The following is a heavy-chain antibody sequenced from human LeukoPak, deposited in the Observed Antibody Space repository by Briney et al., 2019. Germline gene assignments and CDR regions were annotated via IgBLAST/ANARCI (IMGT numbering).Heavy chain of an antibody. CDR2: INHSGST. CDR3: ARYSRWVLQDSGWCSFDP. V-gene: IGHV4-34*01. J-gene: IGHJ5*02. Sequence: SETLSLTCAVYGGSFSGYYWSWIRQPPGKGLEWIGEINHSGSTNYNPSLKSRVTISVDTSKNQFSLKLSSVTAADTAVYYCARYSRWVLQDSGWCSFDPWGQGTLVTVSS. CDR1: GGSFSGYY. D-gene: IGHD6-19*01.